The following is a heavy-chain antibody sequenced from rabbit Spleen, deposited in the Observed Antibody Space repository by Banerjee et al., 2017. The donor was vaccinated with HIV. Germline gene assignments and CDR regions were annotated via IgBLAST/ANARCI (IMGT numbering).Heavy chain of an antibody. CDR3: ARDSGSSFSSYGMDL. V-gene: IGHV1S43*01. Sequence: QEQLVESGGGLVKPGASLTLTCKASGIDFSSSYYMCWVRQAPGKGLEWIGTIYTGFGSTYYASWVNGRFTISSHNAQNTLYLQLNSLTAADTATYFCARDSGSSFSSYGMDLWGQGTLVTVS. CDR1: GIDFSSSYY. D-gene: IGHD8-1*01. J-gene: IGHJ3*01. CDR2: IYTGFGST.